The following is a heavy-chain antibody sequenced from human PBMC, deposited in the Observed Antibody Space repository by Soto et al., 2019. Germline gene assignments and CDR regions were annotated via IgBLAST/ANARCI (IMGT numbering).Heavy chain of an antibody. CDR1: GGSINSNSYY. J-gene: IGHJ4*02. CDR2: IYYSGST. D-gene: IGHD6-6*01. V-gene: IGHV4-39*01. Sequence: QVQLQESGPGLVKPSETLSLTCTVSGGSINSNSYYWAWIRQPPGKGLEWIGSIYYSGSTYYNPSLKSRVTISVDTSKDQFSPRLSSVTAADTAVYYCARMYSTSSGFDYWGQGTLVTVSS. CDR3: ARMYSTSSGFDY.